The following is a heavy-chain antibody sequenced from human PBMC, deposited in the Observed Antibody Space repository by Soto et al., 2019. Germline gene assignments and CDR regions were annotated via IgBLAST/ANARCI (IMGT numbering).Heavy chain of an antibody. CDR2: ISAYNGNT. CDR1: GYTFTSYG. D-gene: IGHD2-15*01. V-gene: IGHV1-18*01. Sequence: QVQLVQSGAEVKKPGASVKVSCKASGYTFTSYGISWVRQAPGQGLEWMGWISAYNGNTNYAQKLQGRVTMTTDTPPSTAYMELRGLRSDDTAVYYCARGVAAKWDYCYGMDVWGQGTTVTVSS. CDR3: ARGVAAKWDYCYGMDV. J-gene: IGHJ6*02.